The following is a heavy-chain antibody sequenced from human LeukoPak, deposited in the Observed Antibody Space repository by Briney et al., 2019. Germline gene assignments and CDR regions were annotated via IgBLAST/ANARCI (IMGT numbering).Heavy chain of an antibody. D-gene: IGHD4-17*01. CDR2: IIPIFGTA. J-gene: IGHJ3*02. CDR1: GGTFSSYA. CDR3: VRDKTPEHPDYGDAFDI. V-gene: IGHV1-69*05. Sequence: SVKVSCXASGGTFSSYAISWVRQAPGQGLEWMVGIIPIFGTANYAQKFQGRVTITTDESTSTAYMELSSLRSEDTAVYYCVRDKTPEHPDYGDAFDIWGQGTMVTVSS.